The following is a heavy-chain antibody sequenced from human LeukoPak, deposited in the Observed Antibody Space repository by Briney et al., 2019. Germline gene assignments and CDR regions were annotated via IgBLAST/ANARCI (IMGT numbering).Heavy chain of an antibody. D-gene: IGHD5-18*01. V-gene: IGHV4-59*01. Sequence: SETLSLTCTVPGGSISNYYWSWIRQPPGKRLEWIGYIYYSGSTNYNPSLKSRVTISVDTSKNQFSLKLSSVTAADTAVYYCARGDVDTSMALFWGQGTLVTVFS. J-gene: IGHJ4*02. CDR1: GGSISNYY. CDR2: IYYSGST. CDR3: ARGDVDTSMALF.